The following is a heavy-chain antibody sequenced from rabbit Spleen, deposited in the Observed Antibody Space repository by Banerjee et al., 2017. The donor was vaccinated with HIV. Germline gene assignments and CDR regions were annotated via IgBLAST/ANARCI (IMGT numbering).Heavy chain of an antibody. D-gene: IGHD2-1*01. J-gene: IGHJ4*01. CDR1: GFSFSIDY. V-gene: IGHV1S7*01. CDR2: IDPVFGDT. CDR3: VREAGYGGYGDTNL. Sequence: QSLEESGGGLVKPEGSLTLTCTASGFSFSIDYFPCWVRRAPGKGLEWIGYIDPVFGDTDYATWVNGRFTISSHNAQNTLYLQLNSLTAADTATYFCVREAGYGGYGDTNLWGPGTLVTVS.